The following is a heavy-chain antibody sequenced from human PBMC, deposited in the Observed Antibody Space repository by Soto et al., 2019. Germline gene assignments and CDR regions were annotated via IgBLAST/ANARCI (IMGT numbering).Heavy chain of an antibody. V-gene: IGHV3-30-3*01. D-gene: IGHD2-15*01. CDR3: ARAGQPVAAFDY. J-gene: IGHJ4*02. Sequence: QVHLVESGGGVVQAGRSLRLSCAASGFSFSAYSMHWVRQAPGKGLEWVAVISSDGSKTYYAGSLKGRFTVSRDNSKNLLSLQMNSLTAEDTAVYYSARAGQPVAAFDYWGQGTEVTLSS. CDR2: ISSDGSKT. CDR1: GFSFSAYS.